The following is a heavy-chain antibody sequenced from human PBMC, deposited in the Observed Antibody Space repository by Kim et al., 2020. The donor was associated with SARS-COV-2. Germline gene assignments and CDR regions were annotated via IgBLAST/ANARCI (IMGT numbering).Heavy chain of an antibody. CDR1: GYIFTNYA. CDR3: ARARLEIGSLDS. V-gene: IGHV7-4-1*02. D-gene: IGHD1-1*01. J-gene: IGHJ3*02. Sequence: ASVKVSCKASGYIFTNYAMNWVRQAPGQGLEWMGWINTNTGNPTYAQGFTGRFDFSLDTSVSTAHLQISGLKAEDSAVYYCARARLEIGSLDSWGQGTMV. CDR2: INTNTGNP.